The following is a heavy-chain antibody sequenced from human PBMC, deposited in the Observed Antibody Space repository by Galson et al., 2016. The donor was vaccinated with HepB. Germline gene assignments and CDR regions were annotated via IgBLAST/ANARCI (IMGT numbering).Heavy chain of an antibody. CDR2: IFHSGST. D-gene: IGHD3-3*01. V-gene: IGHV4-4*02. CDR3: ATDQGSDLWSGLPYY. CDR1: GASISSNHW. Sequence: SETLSLTCGVSGASISSNHWWSWVRQPPGKGLEWIGEIFHSGSTNYSPSLKSRVTISVDKSKNQFSLKMNFVTAADTAVYYCATDQGSDLWSGLPYYWGQGSLVTVSS. J-gene: IGHJ4*01.